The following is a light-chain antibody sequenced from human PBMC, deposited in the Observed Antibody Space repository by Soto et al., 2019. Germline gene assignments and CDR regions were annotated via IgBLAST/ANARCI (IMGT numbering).Light chain of an antibody. CDR2: DAS. CDR1: QSVISSY. CDR3: QQYGSSPLT. V-gene: IGKV3-20*01. Sequence: EIVLTQSPGTLSLSPGERATLSCRASQSVISSYLAWYQQKPGQPPRLLIYDASSRATGISDRFSGSGSGTDFTLTISRLEPEDFAVYYCQQYGSSPLTFGPGTKVDIK. J-gene: IGKJ3*01.